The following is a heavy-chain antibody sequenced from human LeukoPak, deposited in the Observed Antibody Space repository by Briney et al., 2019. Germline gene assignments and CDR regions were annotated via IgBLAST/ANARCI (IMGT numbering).Heavy chain of an antibody. D-gene: IGHD3-16*02. Sequence: SETLSLTCAVYGGSFSGYYWSWIRQPPGKGLEWIGEIKHSGSTNYNPSLKSRVTISVDTSKNQFSLKLSSVTAADTAVYYCARETRLPVWGSYSYTSIDYWGQGTLVTVSS. CDR1: GGSFSGYY. V-gene: IGHV4-34*01. J-gene: IGHJ4*02. CDR2: IKHSGST. CDR3: ARETRLPVWGSYSYTSIDY.